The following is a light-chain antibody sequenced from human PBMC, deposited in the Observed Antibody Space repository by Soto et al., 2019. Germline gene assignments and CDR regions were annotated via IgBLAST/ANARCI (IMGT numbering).Light chain of an antibody. CDR3: QQYNNWPRAT. V-gene: IGKV3-15*01. CDR1: QSISSN. J-gene: IGKJ4*01. CDR2: RTS. Sequence: EIVMAQYPATLSVSPGERATLSCMASQSISSNLAWYQQKPGQAPRLLMFRTSSRATGFPARFSGSGSGTEFNLTISSLQSEDFGVYYCQQYNNWPRATVGGGTQVEIK.